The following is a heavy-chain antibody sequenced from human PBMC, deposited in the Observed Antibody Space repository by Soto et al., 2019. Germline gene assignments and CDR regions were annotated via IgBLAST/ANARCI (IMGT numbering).Heavy chain of an antibody. Sequence: PGGSLTLSCAASGFTLSAYWMPWVRQVPGKGLVWVSRISSGGTYTNYADSVKGRFTISRDSARNTMFLQMNYLTGEDTAVYYWAGTFVDGMAGFGPGGQGTLVTVSS. J-gene: IGHJ5*02. D-gene: IGHD2-15*01. CDR1: GFTLSAYW. V-gene: IGHV3-74*01. CDR2: ISSGGTYT. CDR3: AGTFVDGMAGFGP.